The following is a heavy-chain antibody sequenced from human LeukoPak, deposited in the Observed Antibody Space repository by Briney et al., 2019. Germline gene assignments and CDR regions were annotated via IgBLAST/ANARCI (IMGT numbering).Heavy chain of an antibody. J-gene: IGHJ5*02. CDR1: GYSISSGYY. D-gene: IGHD4-17*01. V-gene: IGHV4-38-2*02. Sequence: PSETLSLTCTVSGYSISSGYYWGWIRQPPGKGLEWIGSIYHSGSTYYNPSLKSRVTISVDTSKNQFSLKLSSVTAADTAVYYCARETVTTSWFDPWGQGTLVTVSS. CDR3: ARETVTTSWFDP. CDR2: IYHSGST.